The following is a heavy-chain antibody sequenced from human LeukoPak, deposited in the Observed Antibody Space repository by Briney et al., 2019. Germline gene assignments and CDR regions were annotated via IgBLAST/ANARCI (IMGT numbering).Heavy chain of an antibody. CDR3: ASDYGDYNWFDP. D-gene: IGHD4-17*01. Sequence: SVNVSCKASGGTFSSYAISWVRQAPGQGLEWMGGIIPIFGTANYAQKFQGRVTITADESTSTAYMELSSLRSEDTAVYYCASDYGDYNWFDPWGQGTLVTVSS. CDR1: GGTFSSYA. J-gene: IGHJ5*02. CDR2: IIPIFGTA. V-gene: IGHV1-69*01.